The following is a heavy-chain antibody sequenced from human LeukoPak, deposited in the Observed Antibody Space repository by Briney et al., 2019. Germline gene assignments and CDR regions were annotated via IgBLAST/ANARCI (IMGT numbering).Heavy chain of an antibody. CDR2: INHSGGT. Sequence: PSETLSLTCAVYDGSFTDYHWSWIRQPPGKRLEWIGQINHSGGTNYNPSLESRVTMSLDMSKNHFSLKLTSVTAADTAVYYCARYDAPARMGIQHWGQGTLVTVSS. CDR3: ARYDAPARMGIQH. J-gene: IGHJ1*01. CDR1: DGSFTDYH. V-gene: IGHV4-34*01. D-gene: IGHD7-27*01.